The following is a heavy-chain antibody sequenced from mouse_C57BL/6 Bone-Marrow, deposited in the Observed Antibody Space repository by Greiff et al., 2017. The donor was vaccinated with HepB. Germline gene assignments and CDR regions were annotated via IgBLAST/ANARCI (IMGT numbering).Heavy chain of an antibody. CDR1: GYAFSSYW. CDR2: LYPGAGVT. J-gene: IGHJ4*01. Sequence: QVQLQHPGAEPVKPGASVKISCNASGYAFSSYWMNGVKQRPGKGLEGIGQLYPGAGVTNYNGKFKGKATLAADKSSSTAYMQLSSLTAEDSAVYFCARPIVADYAMDYWGKGTSVTVSS. CDR3: ARPIVADYAMDY. V-gene: IGHV1-80*01. D-gene: IGHD1-1*01.